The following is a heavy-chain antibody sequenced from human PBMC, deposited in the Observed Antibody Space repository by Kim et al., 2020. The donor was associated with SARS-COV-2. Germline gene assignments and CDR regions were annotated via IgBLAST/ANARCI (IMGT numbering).Heavy chain of an antibody. J-gene: IGHJ4*02. CDR3: ARRAVGWFGELLYDY. V-gene: IGHV4-39*01. Sequence: SETLSLTCTVSGGSISSSSYYWGWIRQPPGKGLEWIGSIYYSGSTYYNPSLKSRVTISVDTSKNQFSLKLSSVTAADTAVYYCARRAVGWFGELLYDYWGQGTLVTVSS. D-gene: IGHD3-10*01. CDR2: IYYSGST. CDR1: GGSISSSSYY.